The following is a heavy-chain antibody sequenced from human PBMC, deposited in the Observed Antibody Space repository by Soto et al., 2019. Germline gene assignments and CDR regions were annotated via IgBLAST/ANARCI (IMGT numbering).Heavy chain of an antibody. J-gene: IGHJ3*02. CDR3: AKDFLAAAGTRGAFDI. CDR1: GFTFSSYA. D-gene: IGHD6-13*01. CDR2: ISGSGGST. V-gene: IGHV3-23*01. Sequence: GGSLRLSCAASGFTFSSYAMSWVRQAPGKGLEWVSAISGSGGSTYYADSVKGRFTISRDNSKNTLYLQMNSLRAEDTAVYYCAKDFLAAAGTRGAFDIWGQGTMVTVSS.